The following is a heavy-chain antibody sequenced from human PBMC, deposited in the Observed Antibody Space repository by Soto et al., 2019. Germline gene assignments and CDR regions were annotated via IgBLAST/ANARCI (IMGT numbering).Heavy chain of an antibody. Sequence: QVQLVQSGAEVKKLGSSVKVSCKAPGGNFSSNGIRWVRQAPGQGLEFMGGIIPTFGTTNYAHKFRGRVTITADESTGTAYMELSSLRSDDTAVYYCAGASDSTWYNWLDPWGQGTLVTVSS. D-gene: IGHD4-4*01. J-gene: IGHJ5*02. CDR1: GGNFSSNG. V-gene: IGHV1-69*01. CDR2: IIPTFGTT. CDR3: AGASDSTWYNWLDP.